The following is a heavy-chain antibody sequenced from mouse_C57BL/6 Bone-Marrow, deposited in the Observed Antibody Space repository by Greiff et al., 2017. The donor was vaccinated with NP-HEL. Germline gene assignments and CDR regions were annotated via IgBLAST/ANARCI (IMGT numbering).Heavy chain of an antibody. V-gene: IGHV7-3*01. Sequence: EVKLVESGGGLVQPGGSLSLSCAASGFTFTDYYMSWVRQPPGKALEWLGFIRNKANGYTTEYSASVKGRFTISRENSQSILYLQMNALRAEDSATYYCARYAVYSSMDYWGQGTSVTVSS. CDR3: ARYAVYSSMDY. J-gene: IGHJ4*01. CDR2: IRNKANGYTT. CDR1: GFTFTDYY.